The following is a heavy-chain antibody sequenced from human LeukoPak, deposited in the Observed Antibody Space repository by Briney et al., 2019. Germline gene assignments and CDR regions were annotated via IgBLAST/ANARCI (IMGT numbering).Heavy chain of an antibody. CDR2: IYYSGST. J-gene: IGHJ4*02. V-gene: IGHV4-59*01. D-gene: IGHD5-18*01. Sequence: SETLSLTCTVSGGSISSYYWSWIRQPPGKGLEWIGYIYYSGSTNYNPSLKSRVTISVDTSKNQFSLKLSSVTAADTAVYYCATGGYSYGTFDYWGQGTLVTVSS. CDR3: ATGGYSYGTFDY. CDR1: GGSISSYY.